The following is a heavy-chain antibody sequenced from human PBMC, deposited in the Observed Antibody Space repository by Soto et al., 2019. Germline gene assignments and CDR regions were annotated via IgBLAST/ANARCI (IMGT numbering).Heavy chain of an antibody. V-gene: IGHV3-53*04. Sequence: PGGSLRLSCAASGFTVSSNYMSWVRQAPGKGLEWVSVIYSGGSTYYADSVKGRFTISRHNSKNTLYLQMNSLRAEDTAVYYCARTPNLDYYDSSGYPLTFDYWGQGTLVTVSS. D-gene: IGHD3-22*01. CDR2: IYSGGST. CDR1: GFTVSSNY. J-gene: IGHJ4*02. CDR3: ARTPNLDYYDSSGYPLTFDY.